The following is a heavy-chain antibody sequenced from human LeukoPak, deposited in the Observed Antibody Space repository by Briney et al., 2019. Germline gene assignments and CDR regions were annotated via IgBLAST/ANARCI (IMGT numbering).Heavy chain of an antibody. J-gene: IGHJ4*02. Sequence: GSLRLSCAASGFTVSSNYMSWVRQAPGKGLEWVSVIYSGGSTYYADSVKGRFTISRDNSKNTLYLQMNSLRAEDTAVYYCASSSSWYGGCDYWGQGTLVTVSS. CDR2: IYSGGST. CDR1: GFTVSSNY. V-gene: IGHV3-53*01. D-gene: IGHD6-13*01. CDR3: ASSSSWYGGCDY.